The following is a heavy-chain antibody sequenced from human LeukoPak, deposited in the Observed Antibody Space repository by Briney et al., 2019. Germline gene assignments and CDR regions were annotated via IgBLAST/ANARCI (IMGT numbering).Heavy chain of an antibody. CDR3: AKEDCSGGSCYSRALGAFDI. V-gene: IGHV3-30*18. J-gene: IGHJ3*02. CDR1: GFAFSSYG. Sequence: GGSLRLSCAASGFAFSSYGMHWVRQAPGKGLEWVAVISYDGSNKYYADSVKGRFTISRDNSKNTLYLQTNSLRAEDTAVYYCAKEDCSGGSCYSRALGAFDIWGQGTMVTVSS. CDR2: ISYDGSNK. D-gene: IGHD2-15*01.